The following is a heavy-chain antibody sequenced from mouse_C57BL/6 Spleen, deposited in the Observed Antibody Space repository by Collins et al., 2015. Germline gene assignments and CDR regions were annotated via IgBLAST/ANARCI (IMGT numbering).Heavy chain of an antibody. D-gene: IGHD2-3*01. J-gene: IGHJ3*01. CDR2: IDPSDSEA. Sequence: QVQLQQPGAELVRPGSSMKLSCEASGYTFTSYWMHWVKQRPIQGLEWIGNIDPSDSEAHYSQKFKDKATLTVDKSSSTAYIQLSSLTSEDSAVYYCARGQNDGYYGWFAYWGQGTLVTVSA. CDR1: GYTFTSYW. V-gene: IGHV1-52*01. CDR3: ARGQNDGYYGWFAY.